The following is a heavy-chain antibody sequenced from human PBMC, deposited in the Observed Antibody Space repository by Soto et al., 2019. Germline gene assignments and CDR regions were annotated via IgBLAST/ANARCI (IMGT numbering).Heavy chain of an antibody. J-gene: IGHJ4*02. CDR3: AKDPANVEIHGAFDY. D-gene: IGHD4-17*01. Sequence: QVQLVESGGGVVQPGRSLRLSCAASGFTFSNYGRHWVRQAPGKGLEWVALISYDGYNKYYADSVKGRFTISRDSSKSTLYLQMDSLKAEDTAVYYCAKDPANVEIHGAFDYWGQGTLVTVSS. CDR1: GFTFSNYG. CDR2: ISYDGYNK. V-gene: IGHV3-30*18.